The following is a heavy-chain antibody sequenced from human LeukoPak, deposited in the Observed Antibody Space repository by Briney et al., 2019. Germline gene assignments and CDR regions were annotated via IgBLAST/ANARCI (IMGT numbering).Heavy chain of an antibody. V-gene: IGHV1-69*02. D-gene: IGHD3-22*01. CDR2: IIPILGIA. CDR1: GGTFSSYT. J-gene: IGHJ1*01. CDR3: AILDYYDSSGYYSRYFQH. Sequence: SVKVSCKASGGTFSSYTISWVRQAPGQGLEWMGRIIPILGIANYAQKFQGRVTVTADKSTSTAYMELSSLRSEDTAVYYCAILDYYDSSGYYSRYFQHWGQGTLVTVPS.